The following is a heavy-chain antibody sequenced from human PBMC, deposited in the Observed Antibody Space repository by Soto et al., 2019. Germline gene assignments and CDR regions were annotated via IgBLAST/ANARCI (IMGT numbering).Heavy chain of an antibody. V-gene: IGHV3-23*01. J-gene: IGHJ6*02. CDR2: ISGSGGST. CDR3: AKCSGYDFLYYYYGMDV. Sequence: GGSLRLSCAASGFTFSSYAMSWVRQAPGKGLEWVSAISGSGGSTYYADSVKGRFTISRDNSKNTLYLQMNSLRAEDTAVYYCAKCSGYDFLYYYYGMDVWGQGTTVTVSS. D-gene: IGHD5-12*01. CDR1: GFTFSSYA.